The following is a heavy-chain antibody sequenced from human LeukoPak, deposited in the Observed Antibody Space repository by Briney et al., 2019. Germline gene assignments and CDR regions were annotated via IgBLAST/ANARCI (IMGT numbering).Heavy chain of an antibody. J-gene: IGHJ4*02. CDR1: GGSFSGYY. V-gene: IGHV4-34*01. CDR2: INHSGRT. Sequence: SETLSLTCAVYGGSFSGYYWSWIRQPPGKGLEWIGEINHSGRTNYNPSLKSRVTISVDTSKNQFSLKLSSVTAADTAVYYCARGENLNYYDSSGYFDYWGQGTLVTVSS. CDR3: ARGENLNYYDSSGYFDY. D-gene: IGHD3-22*01.